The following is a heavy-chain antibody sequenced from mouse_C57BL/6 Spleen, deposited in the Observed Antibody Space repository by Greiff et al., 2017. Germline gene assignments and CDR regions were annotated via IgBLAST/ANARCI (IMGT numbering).Heavy chain of an antibody. CDR2: IDPEPGGT. D-gene: IGHD2-1*01. Sequence: VQLQQSGAELVRPGASVTLSCKASGYTFTDYEMHWVKQTPVHGLEWIGAIDPEPGGTAYNQKFKGKAILTADKSSSTVYMELRSLTSEDSAVYYCTRARMGNTWFADWGQGTLVTVSA. J-gene: IGHJ3*01. CDR3: TRARMGNTWFAD. V-gene: IGHV1-15*01. CDR1: GYTFTDYE.